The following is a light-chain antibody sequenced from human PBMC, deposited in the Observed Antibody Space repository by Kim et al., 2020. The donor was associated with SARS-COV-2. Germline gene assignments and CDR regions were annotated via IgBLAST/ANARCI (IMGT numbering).Light chain of an antibody. CDR2: AAS. CDR1: QSISNY. Sequence: SASVGDRVTITCRASQSISNYLNWYQQKLGKAPKLLIYAASSLQSGVPSRFSGSGSGADFTLTINSLQPEDYATYSCQQSYRTPYTFGQGTKLEI. CDR3: QQSYRTPYT. V-gene: IGKV1-39*01. J-gene: IGKJ2*01.